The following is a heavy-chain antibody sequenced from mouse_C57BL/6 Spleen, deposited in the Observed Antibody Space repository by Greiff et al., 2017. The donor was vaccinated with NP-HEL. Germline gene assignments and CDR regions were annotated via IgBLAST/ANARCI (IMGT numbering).Heavy chain of an antibody. D-gene: IGHD3-3*01. J-gene: IGHJ4*01. CDR1: GYAFSSSW. V-gene: IGHV1-82*01. CDR3: ARATRGAMDY. Sequence: QVQLQQSGPELVKPGASVKISCKASGYAFSSSWMNWVKQRPGKGLEWIGRIYPGDGDTNYNGKFKGKATLTADKSSSTAYMQLSSLTSEDSAVYFCARATRGAMDYWGQGTSVTVSS. CDR2: IYPGDGDT.